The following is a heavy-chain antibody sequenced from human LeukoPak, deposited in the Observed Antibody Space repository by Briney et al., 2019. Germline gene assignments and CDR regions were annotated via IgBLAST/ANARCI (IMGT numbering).Heavy chain of an antibody. Sequence: GGSLRLSCAASGFTFSPYSMNWVRQAPGKGLEWVSSISSSSSYIYYADSVKGRFTISRDNAKNSLYLQMNSLRAEDTAVYYCAREPYYDILTGSSGPYYFDYWGQGTLVTVSS. CDR1: GFTFSPYS. V-gene: IGHV3-21*01. J-gene: IGHJ4*02. CDR2: ISSSSSYI. D-gene: IGHD3-9*01. CDR3: AREPYYDILTGSSGPYYFDY.